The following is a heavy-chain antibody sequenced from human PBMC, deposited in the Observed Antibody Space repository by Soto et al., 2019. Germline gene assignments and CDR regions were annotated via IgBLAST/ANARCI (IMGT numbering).Heavy chain of an antibody. V-gene: IGHV3-7*01. CDR3: ARDFYGGYTYGPGDY. D-gene: IGHD5-18*01. CDR1: GFMFSAYW. Sequence: LRLSCAASGFMFSAYWMSWVRQAPGKGPEWVANIHGDGGKIYYVDSVKGRFTISRDNAKRSLYLQMNSLRAEDTAVYYCARDFYGGYTYGPGDYWGQGALVTVSS. CDR2: IHGDGGKI. J-gene: IGHJ4*02.